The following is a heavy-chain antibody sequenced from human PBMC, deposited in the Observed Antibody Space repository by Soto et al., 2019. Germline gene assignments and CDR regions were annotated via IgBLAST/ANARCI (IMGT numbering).Heavy chain of an antibody. D-gene: IGHD2-15*01. CDR3: ARTRAADQYCSGGSCYVTGSYYYFDY. V-gene: IGHV1-69*06. Sequence: SVKVSCKASGDTFSRYAISWVRQDPGQGLEWMGGIIPIFGTANYAQKFQGRVTITADKSTSTAYMELSSLRSEDTAVYYCARTRAADQYCSGGSCYVTGSYYYFDYWGQGTLVTVS. CDR1: GDTFSRYA. J-gene: IGHJ4*02. CDR2: IIPIFGTA.